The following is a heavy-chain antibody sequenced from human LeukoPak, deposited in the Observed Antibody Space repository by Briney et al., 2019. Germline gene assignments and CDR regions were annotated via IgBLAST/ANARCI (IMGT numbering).Heavy chain of an antibody. CDR1: RFTFSSHW. D-gene: IGHD3-10*01. J-gene: IGHJ6*02. V-gene: IGHV3-7*01. CDR3: AREDGSGTDRQHYYGMDV. CDR2: VTKDGTEN. Sequence: GGSLRLSCTASRFTFSSHWMNWVRQAPGKGLEWVANVTKDGTENYYMDSVRGRFTISRDNAQSSLFLQMNSLRAEDTAVYYCAREDGSGTDRQHYYGMDVWGQGTTVTVSS.